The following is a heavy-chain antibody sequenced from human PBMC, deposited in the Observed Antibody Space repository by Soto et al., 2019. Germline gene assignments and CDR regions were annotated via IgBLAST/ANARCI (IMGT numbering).Heavy chain of an antibody. D-gene: IGHD2-15*01. CDR3: ARGPPLGSQNCSGGSCHAEYFQH. CDR1: GGSFSGYY. CDR2: INHSGST. Sequence: SETLSLTCAVYGGSFSGYYWSWIRQPPGKGLEWIGEINHSGSTNYNPSLKSRVTISVDTSKNQFSLKLSSVTAADTAVYYCARGPPLGSQNCSGGSCHAEYFQHWGQGTLVTVSS. J-gene: IGHJ1*01. V-gene: IGHV4-34*01.